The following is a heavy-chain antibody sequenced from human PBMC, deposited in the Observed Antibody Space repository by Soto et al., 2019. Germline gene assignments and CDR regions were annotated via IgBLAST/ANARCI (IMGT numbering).Heavy chain of an antibody. CDR1: GGSFSGYY. CDR3: ARVRSSPPTRYYYSYGMDV. Sequence: TLSLTCAVYGGSFSGYYWSWIRQPPGKGLEWIGEINHSGSTNYNPSLKSRVTISVDTSKNLFSLKLSSVTAADTVVFFCARVRSSPPTRYYYSYGMDVWGQGTTVTVSS. J-gene: IGHJ6*02. V-gene: IGHV4-34*01. CDR2: INHSGST.